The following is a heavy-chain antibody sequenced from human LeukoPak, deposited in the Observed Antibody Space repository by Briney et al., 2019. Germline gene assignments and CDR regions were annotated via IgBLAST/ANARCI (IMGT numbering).Heavy chain of an antibody. D-gene: IGHD6-6*01. V-gene: IGHV1-8*01. Sequence: ASVKVSCKASGYTFTNLNWVRQAPGQGLEWMGWMNPNSGSTGYAQKFQGRVTMTRNTSISTAYMELSSLRSEDTAVYYCARAYRRGRYYFDYWGQGTLVTVSS. CDR2: MNPNSGST. J-gene: IGHJ4*02. CDR3: ARAYRRGRYYFDY. CDR1: GYTFTN.